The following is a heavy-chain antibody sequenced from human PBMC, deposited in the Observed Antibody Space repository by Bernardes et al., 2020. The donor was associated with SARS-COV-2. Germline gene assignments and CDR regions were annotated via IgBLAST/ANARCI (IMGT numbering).Heavy chain of an antibody. D-gene: IGHD3-16*01. J-gene: IGHJ6*02. CDR1: GGSISSSSYY. Sequence: SETLSLTCTVSGGSISSSSYYWGWIRQPPGKGLEWIGSIYYSGSTYYNPSLKSRVTISVDTSKNQFSLKLSSVTAADTAVYYCAREVYSAGLRLYYYYGMDVWGQGTTVTVSS. CDR2: IYYSGST. V-gene: IGHV4-39*02. CDR3: AREVYSAGLRLYYYYGMDV.